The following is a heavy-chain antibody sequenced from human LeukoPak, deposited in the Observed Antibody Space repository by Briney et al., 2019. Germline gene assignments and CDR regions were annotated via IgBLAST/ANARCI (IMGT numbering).Heavy chain of an antibody. J-gene: IGHJ4*02. D-gene: IGHD1-26*01. CDR1: GFTFSSYG. CDR2: IWYDGSNK. V-gene: IGHV3-33*01. Sequence: GGSLRLSCAASGFTFSSYGMHWVRQAPGKGLEWVAVIWYDGSNKYYADSVKGRFTISRDNSKNTLYLQMNSLRAEDTAVYYCARDLGGSYPDYWGQGTLVTVSS. CDR3: ARDLGGSYPDY.